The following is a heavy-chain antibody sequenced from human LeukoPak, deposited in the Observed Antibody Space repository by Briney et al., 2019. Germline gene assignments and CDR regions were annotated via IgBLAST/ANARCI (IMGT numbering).Heavy chain of an antibody. J-gene: IGHJ6*02. CDR2: ISYDGSNK. CDR1: GFTFSSYA. CDR3: ARGHITLYYYGMDV. V-gene: IGHV3-30-3*01. D-gene: IGHD2-21*01. Sequence: GGSLRPSCAASGFTFSSYAMHWVRQAPGKGLEWVAVISYDGSNKYYADSVKGRFTISRDNSKNTLYLQMNSLRAEDTAVYYCARGHITLYYYGMDVWGQGTTVTVSS.